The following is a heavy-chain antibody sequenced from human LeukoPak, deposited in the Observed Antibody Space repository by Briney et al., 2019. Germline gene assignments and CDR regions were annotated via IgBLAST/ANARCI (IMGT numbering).Heavy chain of an antibody. CDR3: ARDSGNSRSYKERYYYYYYMDV. J-gene: IGHJ6*03. CDR1: GGTFSSYA. CDR2: IIPIFGTA. Sequence: GASVKVSCKASGGTFSSYAISWVRQAPGQGLEWMGGIIPIFGTASYAQKFQGRVTITTDESTSTAYMELSSLRSEDTAVYYCARDSGNSRSYKERYYYYYYMDVWGKGTTVTASS. D-gene: IGHD6-6*01. V-gene: IGHV1-69*05.